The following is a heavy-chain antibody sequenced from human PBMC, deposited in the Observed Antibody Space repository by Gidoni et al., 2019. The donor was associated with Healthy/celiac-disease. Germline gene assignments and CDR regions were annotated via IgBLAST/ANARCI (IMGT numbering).Heavy chain of an antibody. CDR2: ISSSGSTI. V-gene: IGHV3-11*01. CDR3: ARDKNDYIWGSYRSYNWFDP. Sequence: QVQLVESGGGLVKPGGSLRLSCAPSGFPFSASYLSWIRQAPGKGLEWVSYISSSGSTIYYADSVKGRFTISRDNAKNSLYLQMNSLRAEDTAVYYCARDKNDYIWGSYRSYNWFDPWGQGTLVTVSS. D-gene: IGHD3-16*01. CDR1: GFPFSASY. J-gene: IGHJ5*02.